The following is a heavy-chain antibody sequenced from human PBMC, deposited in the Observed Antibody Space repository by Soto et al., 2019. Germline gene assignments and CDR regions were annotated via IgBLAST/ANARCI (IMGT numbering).Heavy chain of an antibody. Sequence: SETLSLTCTVSGGSISSSSYSWGWIRQPPGKGLEWIGYIYHSGSTYYNPSLKSRVTISVDRSKNQCSLKLSSVTAADTAVDDRARLPDRWGQGTPVTVSS. CDR3: ARLPDR. CDR1: GGSISSSSYS. D-gene: IGHD2-2*01. CDR2: IYHSGST. V-gene: IGHV4-30-2*01. J-gene: IGHJ5*02.